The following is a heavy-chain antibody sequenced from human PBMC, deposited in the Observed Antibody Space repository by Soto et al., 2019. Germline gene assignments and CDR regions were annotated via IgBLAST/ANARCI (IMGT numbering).Heavy chain of an antibody. J-gene: IGHJ3*02. Sequence: QVQVVESGGGLVKPGGSLRLSCAGSGFTFSDYYMSWLRQIPGMGLEWISYISGGNTIYYIDSVKGRFTHSRDSAKNSLYLQMDSLRDEDPAVYYCVRGHSGLYIWGQVTMVTVSS. CDR2: ISGGNTI. V-gene: IGHV3-11*01. CDR3: VRGHSGLYI. CDR1: GFTFSDYY. D-gene: IGHD5-12*01.